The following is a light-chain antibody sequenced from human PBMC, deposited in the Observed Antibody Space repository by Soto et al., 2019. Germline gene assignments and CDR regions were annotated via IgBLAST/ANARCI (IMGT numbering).Light chain of an antibody. V-gene: IGKV2-28*01. CDR1: QSLLHSNGYNY. CDR3: MQSLQTPA. J-gene: IGKJ1*01. Sequence: DIVLTQSPLSLPVTPGEPASISCKSSQSLLHSNGYNYLDWYLQKPGQSPQLLIFLGSNRASGVPDRFSGSGSATDFTLKINRVEAEDVGVYYCMQSLQTPAFGRGTKVDIK. CDR2: LGS.